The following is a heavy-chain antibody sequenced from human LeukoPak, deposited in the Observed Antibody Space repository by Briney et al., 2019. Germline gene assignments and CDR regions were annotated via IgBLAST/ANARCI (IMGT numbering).Heavy chain of an antibody. Sequence: SETLSLTCAVYAGSFSGYYWSWIRQPPGKGLEWIGEINHSGSTNYNPSLKSRVTISVDTSKNQFSLKLSSVTAADTAVYYCARPSPHRGYSYGYWGQGTLVTVSS. V-gene: IGHV4-34*01. CDR3: ARPSPHRGYSYGY. CDR2: INHSGST. J-gene: IGHJ4*02. CDR1: AGSFSGYY. D-gene: IGHD5-18*01.